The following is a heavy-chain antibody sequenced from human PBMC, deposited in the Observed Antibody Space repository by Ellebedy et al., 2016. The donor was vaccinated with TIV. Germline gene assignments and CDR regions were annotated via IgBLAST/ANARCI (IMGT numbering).Heavy chain of an antibody. V-gene: IGHV1-69*13. CDR3: ATPSAGGFLVSFDF. CDR1: GGIFRSYA. J-gene: IGHJ4*02. Sequence: ASVKVSCKASGGIFRSYAISWVRQAPGQGLEWMGGIIAIFGTTNYAQEFQGRLTITADESTSTAHMELSSLRPEDTAVYYCATPSAGGFLVSFDFWGQGTLVTVSS. CDR2: IIAIFGTT. D-gene: IGHD6-6*01.